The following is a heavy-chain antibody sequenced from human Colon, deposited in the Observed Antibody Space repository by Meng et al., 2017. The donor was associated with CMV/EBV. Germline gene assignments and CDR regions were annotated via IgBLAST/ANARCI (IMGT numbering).Heavy chain of an antibody. V-gene: IGHV3-23*01. CDR2: ISASGYIT. CDR1: GFSSSDYA. J-gene: IGHJ4*02. Sequence: CAASGFSSSDYAMNWFRQAPGKGLEWVSVISASGYITFYAESVKGRFTIGRDISQNTVYLQMNSLRVEDTAVYYCARAPTRTYRLDYWGQGSLVTVSS. D-gene: IGHD5-24*01. CDR3: ARAPTRTYRLDY.